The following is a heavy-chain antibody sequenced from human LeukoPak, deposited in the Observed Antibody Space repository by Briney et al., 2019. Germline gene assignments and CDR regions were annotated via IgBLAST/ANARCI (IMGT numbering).Heavy chain of an antibody. CDR3: PKGYDYTLLAYDY. CDR2: SSGSSGNP. Sequence: GGPLRLFCTASGFIFRSYDMSWVRQSTGKGLEWLTSSSGSSGNPDYADTVKGRFTISRYNSKNTLYLQINSLTAEATDVYYCPKGYDYTLLAYDYWGRGTLVTVSS. V-gene: IGHV3-23*01. J-gene: IGHJ4*02. CDR1: GFIFRSYD. D-gene: IGHD3-22*01.